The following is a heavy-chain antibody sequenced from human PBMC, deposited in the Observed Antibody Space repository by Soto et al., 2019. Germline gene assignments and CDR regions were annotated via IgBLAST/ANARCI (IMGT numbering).Heavy chain of an antibody. CDR1: GGSISSSSYY. J-gene: IGHJ3*02. CDR2: IYYSGST. Sequence: SETLSLTCTVSGGSISSSSYYWGWIRQPPGKGLEWIGYIYYSGSTYYNPSLKSRVTISVATSRSQFSLKLSSVTAADTAVYYCARGEYIVVVVAATRSGAFDIWGQGTMVTVSS. V-gene: IGHV4-39*01. D-gene: IGHD2-15*01. CDR3: ARGEYIVVVVAATRSGAFDI.